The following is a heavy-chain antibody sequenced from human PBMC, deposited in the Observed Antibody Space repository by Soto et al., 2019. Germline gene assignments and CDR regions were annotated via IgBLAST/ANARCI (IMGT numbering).Heavy chain of an antibody. CDR2: LYWDDDK. D-gene: IGHD3-3*01. J-gene: IGHJ4*02. Sequence: GPTRVKPRQTLTLTCPVSGFSLTTSGVGVGWIRQSPGKSPEWLALLYWDDDKRYSPSLKSRLTITKDTSKNQVGLTLADLDPADTATYYCAHRVLRAVFGLVTTTAIYFDFWGQGTPVSVAS. CDR1: GFSLTTSGVG. V-gene: IGHV2-5*02. CDR3: AHRVLRAVFGLVTTTAIYFDF.